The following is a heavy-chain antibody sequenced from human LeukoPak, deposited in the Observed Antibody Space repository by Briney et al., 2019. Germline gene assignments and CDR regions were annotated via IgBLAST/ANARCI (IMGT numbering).Heavy chain of an antibody. CDR2: IWYDGSNK. CDR3: ARDGYSSGWSGTDY. Sequence: GGSLRLSCAASGFTFSSYGMHWVRQAPGKGLEWVAVIWYDGSNKYYADSVKGRFTISRDNSKNTLYLQMNSLRAEDTAVYYCARDGYSSGWSGTDYWGQGTLVTVSS. CDR1: GFTFSSYG. V-gene: IGHV3-33*08. D-gene: IGHD6-19*01. J-gene: IGHJ4*02.